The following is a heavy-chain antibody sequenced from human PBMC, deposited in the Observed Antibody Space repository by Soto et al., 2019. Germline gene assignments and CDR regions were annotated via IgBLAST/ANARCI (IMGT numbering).Heavy chain of an antibody. CDR3: ARPSSFFDSYYFAY. V-gene: IGHV3-11*03. J-gene: IGHJ4*02. CDR2: ISSSSSYT. CDR1: GFTFSDYY. Sequence: GGSLRLSCAASGFTFSDYYMSWIRQAPGKGLEWVSYISSSSSYTNYADSVKGRFTISRDNAKNSLYLQMNSLRAEDSAVYYCARPSSFFDSYYFAYWGQGTPVTVSS. D-gene: IGHD3-9*01.